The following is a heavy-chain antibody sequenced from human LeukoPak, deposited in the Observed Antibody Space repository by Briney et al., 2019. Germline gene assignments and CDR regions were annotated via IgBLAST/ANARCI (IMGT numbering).Heavy chain of an antibody. CDR3: ARDGDHRYFDY. CDR2: IYHSGST. J-gene: IGHJ4*02. D-gene: IGHD4-17*01. V-gene: IGHV4-30-2*01. Sequence: PSETLSLTCAVSGGSISSGGYSWSWIRQPPGKGLEWIGYIYHSGSTYYNPSLKSRVTISVDRSKNQFSLKLSSVTAADTAVYYCARDGDHRYFDYWGQGTLVTVSS. CDR1: GGSISSGGYS.